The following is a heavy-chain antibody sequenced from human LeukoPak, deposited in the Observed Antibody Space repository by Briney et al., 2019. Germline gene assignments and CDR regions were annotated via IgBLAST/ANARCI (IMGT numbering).Heavy chain of an antibody. V-gene: IGHV4-59*01. CDR3: AGDTYGSDY. CDR1: GGSIGSYY. D-gene: IGHD3-10*01. J-gene: IGHJ4*02. CDR2: IYYSGNT. Sequence: SETLSLTCSVSGGSIGSYYWNWIRQSPGKGLEWIGYIYYSGNTNYNPSLKSRVTISIDTSKNQFSLRLTSVTAADTAVYYCAGDTYGSDYWGQGTLVTVSS.